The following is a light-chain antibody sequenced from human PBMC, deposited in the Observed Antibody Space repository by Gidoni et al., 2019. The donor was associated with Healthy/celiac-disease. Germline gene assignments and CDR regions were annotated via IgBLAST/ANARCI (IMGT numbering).Light chain of an antibody. J-gene: IGKJ1*01. Sequence: ETVLTQSPGTLSLSPGDRATLSCRASQSVSSSSLAWYQQKPGQAPRLLLFGASSRATGIPDRFSGTGSGTDFTLTISRLEPEDFALYYCQQFGSSPWTFGQGTKVEIK. CDR1: QSVSSSS. V-gene: IGKV3-20*01. CDR2: GAS. CDR3: QQFGSSPWT.